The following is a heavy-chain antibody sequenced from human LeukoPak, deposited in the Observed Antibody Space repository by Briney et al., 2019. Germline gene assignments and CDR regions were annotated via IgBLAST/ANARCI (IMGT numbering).Heavy chain of an antibody. D-gene: IGHD6-13*01. Sequence: SETLSLTCTVSGGSISSSSYYWGWIRQPPGKGLEWIGSIYYSGSTYYNPSLKSRVTISVDTSKNQFSLKLSSVTAADTAVYYCARSGRVSTQNWFDPWGQGTLVTVSS. V-gene: IGHV4-39*01. CDR1: GGSISSSSYY. CDR3: ARSGRVSTQNWFDP. J-gene: IGHJ5*02. CDR2: IYYSGST.